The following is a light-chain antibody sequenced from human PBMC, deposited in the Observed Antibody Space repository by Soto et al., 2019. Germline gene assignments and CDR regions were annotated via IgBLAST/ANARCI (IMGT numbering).Light chain of an antibody. V-gene: IGKV4-1*01. CDR1: QSVLYSSNNKNY. CDR3: QQYYSTPRPWT. J-gene: IGKJ1*01. Sequence: DIVMTQSPDSLAVSLGERATINCKSSQSVLYSSNNKNYSAWYQQKPGQPPKLLIYWASTRESGFPDRFSGSGSGTDFTLTISSLQAEDVAVYYCQQYYSTPRPWTFGQGTKVEIK. CDR2: WAS.